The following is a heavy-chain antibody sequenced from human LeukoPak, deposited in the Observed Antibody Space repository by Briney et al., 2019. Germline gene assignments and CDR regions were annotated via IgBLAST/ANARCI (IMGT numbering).Heavy chain of an antibody. CDR3: ARELGYYYGSGNYMDV. D-gene: IGHD3-10*01. V-gene: IGHV3-7*01. CDR1: GFTFSSYW. CDR2: RKQDGSEK. Sequence: GGSLRLYCAASGFTFSSYWMSWVRQAPGRGLEWVANRKQDGSEKYYVDSVKGRFTISRDNAKNALYLQMKSLRAEDTAVYYCARELGYYYGSGNYMDVWGKGTTVTISS. J-gene: IGHJ6*03.